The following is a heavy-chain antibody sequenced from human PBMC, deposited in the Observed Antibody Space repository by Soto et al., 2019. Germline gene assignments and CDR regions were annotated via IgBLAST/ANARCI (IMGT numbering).Heavy chain of an antibody. Sequence: SGPTLVKPTQTLTLTCTFSGFSLSTSGVGVGWIRQPPGKALEWLALIYWDDDKRYSPSLKSRLTITKDTSKNQVVLTMTNMDPVDTATYYCAHILTLWGYDYIWGSPDRRLAFDIWGQGTMVTVSS. J-gene: IGHJ3*02. D-gene: IGHD3-16*01. CDR1: GFSLSTSGVG. CDR3: AHILTLWGYDYIWGSPDRRLAFDI. V-gene: IGHV2-5*02. CDR2: IYWDDDK.